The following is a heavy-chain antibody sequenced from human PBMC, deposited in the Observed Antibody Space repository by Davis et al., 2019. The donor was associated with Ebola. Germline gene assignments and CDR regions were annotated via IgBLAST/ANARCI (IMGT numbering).Heavy chain of an antibody. CDR2: ISSSSSYI. J-gene: IGHJ6*02. CDR1: GFTFSSYW. V-gene: IGHV3-21*01. CDR3: AKWDCSGGSCYGMDV. Sequence: GESLKISCAASGFTFSSYWMHWVRQAPGKGLEWVSSISSSSSYIYYADSVKGRFTISRDNAKNSLYLQMNSLRAEDTAVYYCAKWDCSGGSCYGMDVWGQGTTVTVSS. D-gene: IGHD2-15*01.